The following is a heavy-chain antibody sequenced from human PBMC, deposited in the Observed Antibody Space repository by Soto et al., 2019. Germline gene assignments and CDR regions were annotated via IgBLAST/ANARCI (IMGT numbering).Heavy chain of an antibody. J-gene: IGHJ4*02. CDR3: GRDDEGGSYCDLGY. V-gene: IGHV3-30-3*01. CDR2: ILDDGNNK. D-gene: IGHD3-10*01. CDR1: GFTFSNYI. Sequence: QVQLVESGGGVVQPGRSLRLSCAASGFTFSNYIMHWVRQAPGKGLEWVAFILDDGNNKYYADSVKGRFTISRDNSKNTLYLQMNSLRTEDTAVYYCGRDDEGGSYCDLGYWGQGTLVTVSS.